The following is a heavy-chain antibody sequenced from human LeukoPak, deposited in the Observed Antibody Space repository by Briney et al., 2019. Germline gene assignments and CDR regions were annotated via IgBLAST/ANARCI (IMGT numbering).Heavy chain of an antibody. CDR1: GGSISNYY. CDR3: ARGPYSYDSSGAFDI. Sequence: SETLSLTCTVSGGSISNYYWSWIRQPPGKGLEWLGYIYYSGTTNYKPSSKSRVTISADTSKNQFSLKLSSVTAADTAVYFCARGPYSYDSSGAFDIWGQGTMVTVSS. V-gene: IGHV4-59*08. D-gene: IGHD3-22*01. J-gene: IGHJ3*02. CDR2: IYYSGTT.